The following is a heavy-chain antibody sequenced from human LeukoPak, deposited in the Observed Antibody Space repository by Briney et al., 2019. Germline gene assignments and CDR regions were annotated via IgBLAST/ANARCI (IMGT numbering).Heavy chain of an antibody. Sequence: GGSLRLSCAASGFTFSSYAMHWVRQAPGKGLEWVAVISYDGSNKYYADSVKGRFTISRDNSKNTLYLQMNSLRAEDTAVYYCARDPLSSSWLSPKPTGFDYWGQGTLVTVSS. CDR2: ISYDGSNK. CDR3: ARDPLSSSWLSPKPTGFDY. D-gene: IGHD6-13*01. V-gene: IGHV3-30-3*01. J-gene: IGHJ4*02. CDR1: GFTFSSYA.